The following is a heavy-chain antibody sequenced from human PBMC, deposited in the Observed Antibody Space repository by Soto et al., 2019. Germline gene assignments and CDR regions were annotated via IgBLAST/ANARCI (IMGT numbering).Heavy chain of an antibody. Sequence: SETLYLSCTVSGGSISIYDWSWIRQPPGKGLEWIGYIYYSGSTNYNPSHKSRVTISVDTSKNQFSLKLSSVTAADTAVYYCARVRRGSADFDYWGHGTLVTVSS. CDR2: IYYSGST. J-gene: IGHJ4*01. D-gene: IGHD3-10*01. CDR3: ARVRRGSADFDY. V-gene: IGHV4-59*01. CDR1: GGSISIYD.